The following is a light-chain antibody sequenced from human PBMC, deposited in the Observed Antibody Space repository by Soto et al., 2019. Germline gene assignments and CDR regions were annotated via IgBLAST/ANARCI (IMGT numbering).Light chain of an antibody. J-gene: IGLJ3*02. Sequence: QSVLTQPASVSGSPGQSITISCTGTSSDVGHPYNYVSWYQQHPGKAPKLLIFKVSNRPSGISGRFSGSKSGNTASLTISGLQAEDEADYYCSSFTRSSTWLFGGGTKLTVL. CDR2: KVS. CDR1: SSDVGHPYNY. V-gene: IGLV2-14*03. CDR3: SSFTRSSTWL.